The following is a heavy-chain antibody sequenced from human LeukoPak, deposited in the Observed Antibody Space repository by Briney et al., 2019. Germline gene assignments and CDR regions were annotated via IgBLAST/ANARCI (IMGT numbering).Heavy chain of an antibody. V-gene: IGHV1-8*01. Sequence: ASVKVSCNASGYTFTSYDINWVRQATGQGLEWMGWMNPNSGNTGYAQKFQGRVTMTRNTSISTAYMELSSLRSEDTAVYYCARAHANLHWFDPWGQGTLVTVSS. CDR1: GYTFTSYD. D-gene: IGHD1-14*01. J-gene: IGHJ5*02. CDR3: ARAHANLHWFDP. CDR2: MNPNSGNT.